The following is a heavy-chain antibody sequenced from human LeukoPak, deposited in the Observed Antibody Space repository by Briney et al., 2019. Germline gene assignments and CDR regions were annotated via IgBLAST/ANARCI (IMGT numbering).Heavy chain of an antibody. Sequence: GGSLRLSCAASGFTFSSYGMSWVGQAPGKGVEGVSVMYSAGFTYYADSAKGRFTISRDNSKNTLNLQMNSLRAEDTAVYYCANSRRSGYWYFDLWGRGTLVTVSS. V-gene: IGHV3-23*01. D-gene: IGHD3-22*01. CDR1: GFTFSSYG. J-gene: IGHJ2*01. CDR2: MYSAGFT. CDR3: ANSRRSGYWYFDL.